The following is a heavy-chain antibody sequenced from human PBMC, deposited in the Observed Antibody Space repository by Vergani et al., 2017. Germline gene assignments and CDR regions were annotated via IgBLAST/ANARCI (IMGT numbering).Heavy chain of an antibody. D-gene: IGHD3-10*01. V-gene: IGHV4-61*02. CDR2: IYNTGGT. CDR3: ARHRGSGGFFPSSYFCGMDV. CDR1: GGPFSGGSHY. Sequence: QVQLKESGPGLVGPSETLSLTCTVSGGPFSGGSHYWSWIRQSAGKGLEWIGRIYNTGGTNYDPSLKTRVTMSVDTSKNQFSLKLASVTAADTAIYYCARHRGSGGFFPSSYFCGMDVWGHGTTVTVSS. J-gene: IGHJ6*02.